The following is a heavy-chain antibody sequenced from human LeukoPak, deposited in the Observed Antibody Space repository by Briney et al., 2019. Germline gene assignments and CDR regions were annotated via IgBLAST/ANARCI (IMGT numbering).Heavy chain of an antibody. J-gene: IGHJ4*02. CDR3: AREGDSLYFDY. D-gene: IGHD3-16*01. CDR1: GFTFDDYA. CDR2: INWNSGSI. Sequence: GRSLRLSCAASGFTFDDYAMHWVRQAPGKVLEGVSGINWNSGSIDYADSVKGRFSISRDHAKNSLYLQMNSLRAEDTAVYYCAREGDSLYFDYWGQGTLVTVSS. V-gene: IGHV3-9*01.